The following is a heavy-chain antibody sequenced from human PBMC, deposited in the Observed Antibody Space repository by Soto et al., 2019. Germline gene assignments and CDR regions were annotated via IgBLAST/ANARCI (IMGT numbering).Heavy chain of an antibody. Sequence: GSLRLSCAASGFTFSSYAMHWVRQAPGKGLEYVSAISSNGGSTYYANSVKGRFTISRDNSKNTLYLQMGSLRAEDMAVYYCARVGRNSSSWYRYCYYMDVWGKGTTVTVS. V-gene: IGHV3-64*01. D-gene: IGHD6-13*01. CDR1: GFTFSSYA. J-gene: IGHJ6*03. CDR3: ARVGRNSSSWYRYCYYMDV. CDR2: ISSNGGST.